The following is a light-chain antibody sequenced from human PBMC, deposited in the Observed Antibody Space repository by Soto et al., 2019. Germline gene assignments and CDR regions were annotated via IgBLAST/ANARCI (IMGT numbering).Light chain of an antibody. Sequence: QSALTQSPSASGSPGQSVTISCTGTSSDVCGYNYVSWYQQHPGKAPKLMIYEVSKRPSGVPDRFSGSKSGNTASLTVSGLQAEDEADYYCSSYAGSNNIGGVFGTGTKLTVL. CDR2: EVS. CDR1: SSDVCGYNY. J-gene: IGLJ1*01. CDR3: SSYAGSNNIGGV. V-gene: IGLV2-8*01.